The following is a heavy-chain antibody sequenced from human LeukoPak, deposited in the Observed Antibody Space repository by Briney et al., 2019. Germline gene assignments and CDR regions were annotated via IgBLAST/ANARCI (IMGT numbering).Heavy chain of an antibody. J-gene: IGHJ4*02. V-gene: IGHV4-59*11. D-gene: IGHD3-10*01. Sequence: SETLSLTCVVSGDSITNHYWSLIRRPPGKGLEWIGYIYYNGSINYNPSFKSRVTISVDTNTNKFSKKLNSVITADTAVYYCGGSGGLASTGAVFDYWGQGTLVTVSS. CDR2: IYYNGSI. CDR3: GGSGGLASTGAVFDY. CDR1: GDSITNHY.